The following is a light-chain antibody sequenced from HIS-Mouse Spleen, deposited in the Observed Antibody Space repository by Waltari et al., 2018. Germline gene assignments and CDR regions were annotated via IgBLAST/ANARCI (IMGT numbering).Light chain of an antibody. CDR1: SSDVGSYNL. CDR3: CSYAGSSTWV. J-gene: IGLJ3*02. CDR2: EGS. Sequence: QSALTQPASVSGSPGQSITISCTGTSSDVGSYNLVSWYQQHPGKAPKLMIYEGSKRHSGVSNRFSGSKSGTTAYLTISGLQAEDEADYYCCSYAGSSTWVFGGGTKLTVL. V-gene: IGLV2-23*01.